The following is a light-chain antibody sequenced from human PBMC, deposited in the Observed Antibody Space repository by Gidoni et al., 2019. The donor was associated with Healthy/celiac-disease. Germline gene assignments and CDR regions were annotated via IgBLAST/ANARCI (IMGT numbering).Light chain of an antibody. V-gene: IGKV2-28*01. J-gene: IGKJ2*01. Sequence: DRVMTQSPLSLPVTPGEPASISCRSSQSLLHSNGYNYLDWYLQKPGQSPQLLIYLGSNRASGVPDRFSGSGSGTDFTLKISRVEAEDVGVYYCMQALQTPMYTFGQGTKLESK. CDR3: MQALQTPMYT. CDR1: QSLLHSNGYNY. CDR2: LGS.